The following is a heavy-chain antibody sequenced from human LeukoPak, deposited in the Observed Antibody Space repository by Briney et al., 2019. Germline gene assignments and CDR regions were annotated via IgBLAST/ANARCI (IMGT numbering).Heavy chain of an antibody. J-gene: IGHJ4*02. CDR1: GFNFSSYG. CDR2: ISYDGSNK. CDR3: AKDRERVLWFGELLFYFDY. Sequence: GGSLRLSCAASGFNFSSYGMHWVRQAPGKGLEWVAVISYDGSNKYYADSVKGRFTISRDNSKNTLYLQMNSLRAEDTAVYYCAKDRERVLWFGELLFYFDYCGQGTLVTVSS. V-gene: IGHV3-30*18. D-gene: IGHD3-10*01.